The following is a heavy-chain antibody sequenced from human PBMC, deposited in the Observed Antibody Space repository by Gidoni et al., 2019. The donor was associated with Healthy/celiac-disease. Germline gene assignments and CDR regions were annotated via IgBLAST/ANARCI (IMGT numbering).Heavy chain of an antibody. CDR2: IYPCDSDT. CDR1: GYSFTSYW. J-gene: IGHJ6*02. V-gene: IGHV5-51*01. D-gene: IGHD2-2*01. CDR3: ARVGYCSSTSCLRYGMDV. Sequence: EVQLVQSGAEVKKPGESLKISCKGSGYSFTSYWIGWVRQMPGKGLEWMGIIYPCDSDTRYSPSFQGQVTISADKSISTAYLQWSSLKASDTAMYYCARVGYCSSTSCLRYGMDVWGQGTTVTVSS.